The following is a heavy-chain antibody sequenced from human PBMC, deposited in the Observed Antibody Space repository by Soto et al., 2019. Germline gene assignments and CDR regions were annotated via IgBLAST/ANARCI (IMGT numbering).Heavy chain of an antibody. CDR3: ARDHLERLGAFDL. CDR1: GFTFSSYA. D-gene: IGHD3-3*01. Sequence: EGTLRRSCASSGFTFSSYAMHCVRHSPGKGLEWVAVISYDGSNKYYADSVKGRFTISRDNSKNTLYLQMNSLRAEDTAVYYCARDHLERLGAFDLLGEGTM. CDR2: ISYDGSNK. J-gene: IGHJ3*01. V-gene: IGHV3-30-3*01.